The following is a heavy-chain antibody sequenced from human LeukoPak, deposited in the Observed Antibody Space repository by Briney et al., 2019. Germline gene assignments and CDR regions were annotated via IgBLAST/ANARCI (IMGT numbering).Heavy chain of an antibody. Sequence: PGGSLRLSCAASGFTFSSYEMNWVRQAPGKGLEWVSYISSSGSTIYYADSVKGRFTISRDNAKNSLYLQMNSLRAEDTAVYYCARRGEWFDHWSQGTLVTVSS. CDR1: GFTFSSYE. CDR3: ARRGEWFDH. V-gene: IGHV3-48*03. CDR2: ISSSGSTI. J-gene: IGHJ5*02.